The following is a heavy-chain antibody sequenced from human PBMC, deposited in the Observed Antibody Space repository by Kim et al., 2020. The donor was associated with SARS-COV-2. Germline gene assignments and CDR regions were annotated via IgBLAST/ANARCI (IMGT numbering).Heavy chain of an antibody. CDR2: FDPEDGET. Sequence: ASVKVSCKVSGYTLTELSMHWVRQAPGKGLEWMGGFDPEDGETIYAQKFQGRVTMTEDTSTDTAYMELSSLRSEDTAVYYCATFTTIDIVVVPGGEPNWFDPWGQGTLVTVSS. CDR1: GYTLTELS. V-gene: IGHV1-24*01. CDR3: ATFTTIDIVVVPGGEPNWFDP. J-gene: IGHJ5*02. D-gene: IGHD2-2*01.